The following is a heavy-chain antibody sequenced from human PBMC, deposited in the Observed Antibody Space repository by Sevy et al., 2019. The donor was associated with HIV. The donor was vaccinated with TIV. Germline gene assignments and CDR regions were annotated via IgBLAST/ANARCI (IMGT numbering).Heavy chain of an antibody. CDR1: GGTFSSYA. CDR2: IIPIFGIA. J-gene: IGHJ6*03. Sequence: ASVKVSCKASGGTFSSYAISWVRQAPGQGLEWMGRIIPIFGIANYAQKFQGRVTITADESTSTAYMELSSLRSEDTAVYYCASYSYRSMYYYYMDVWGKGTTVTVSS. CDR3: ASYSYRSMYYYYMDV. V-gene: IGHV1-69*13. D-gene: IGHD5-18*01.